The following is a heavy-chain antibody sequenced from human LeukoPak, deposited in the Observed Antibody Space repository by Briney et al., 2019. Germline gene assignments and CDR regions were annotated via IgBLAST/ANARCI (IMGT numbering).Heavy chain of an antibody. J-gene: IGHJ5*02. V-gene: IGHV3-21*01. D-gene: IGHD1-26*01. CDR3: ARDQRSESYYPWGWFDP. CDR1: GFTFSSYS. CDR2: ISSSSSYI. Sequence: GGSRRLSCAASGFTFSSYSMNWVRQAPGKGLEWVSSISSSSSYIYYADSVKGRFTISRDNAKNSLYLQMNSLRPEDTAVYYCARDQRSESYYPWGWFDPWGQGTLVTVSS.